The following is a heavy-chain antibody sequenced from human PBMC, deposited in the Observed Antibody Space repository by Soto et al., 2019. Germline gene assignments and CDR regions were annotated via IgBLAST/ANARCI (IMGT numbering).Heavy chain of an antibody. V-gene: IGHV4-59*01. CDR3: ARDEWLRFGGFDY. CDR1: GGSISSYY. J-gene: IGHJ4*02. Sequence: QVQLQESGPGLVKPSETLSLTCTVSGGSISSYYWSWIRQPPGKGLEWIGYIYYSGSTNYNPSLKSRVTISVDTSKNQFSLKLSSVTAADTAVYYCARDEWLRFGGFDYWGQGTLVTVSS. D-gene: IGHD5-12*01. CDR2: IYYSGST.